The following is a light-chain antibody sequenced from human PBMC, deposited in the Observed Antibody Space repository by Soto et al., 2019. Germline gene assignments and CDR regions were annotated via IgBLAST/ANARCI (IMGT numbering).Light chain of an antibody. CDR2: AAS. Sequence: DIQMTPSPSSLSASVGDRVTITCRASQSISSYLNWYQQKPGKAPKLLIYAASSLQSGVPSRFSGSGSGTDFTLTISSLQPEDFATYYCQQSYSTSHTFGQGTKVEIK. CDR3: QQSYSTSHT. J-gene: IGKJ1*01. CDR1: QSISSY. V-gene: IGKV1-39*01.